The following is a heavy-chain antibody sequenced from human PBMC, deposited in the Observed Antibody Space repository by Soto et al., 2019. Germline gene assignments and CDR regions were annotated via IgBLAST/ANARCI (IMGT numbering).Heavy chain of an antibody. V-gene: IGHV4-34*01. J-gene: IGHJ3*02. D-gene: IGHD3-10*01. Sequence: SQTLSLTCAVYGGSISAHNWSWLRQSPGKGLEWIGEIGPSGSTNYDPSLKSRVTLSVDTSKNQFSLNLRSVTAADTAVYHGARNGVGFCFDIWGLGTMVTVSS. CDR3: ARNGVGFCFDI. CDR2: IGPSGST. CDR1: GGSISAHN.